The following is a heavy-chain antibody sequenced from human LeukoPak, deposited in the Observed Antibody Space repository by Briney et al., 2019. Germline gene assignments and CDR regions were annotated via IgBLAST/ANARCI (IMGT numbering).Heavy chain of an antibody. CDR1: GYTFTGYD. CDR3: ARGGSRTDYDSTGYPDY. CDR2: MNPKSGNI. J-gene: IGHJ4*02. D-gene: IGHD3-22*01. V-gene: IGHV1-8*03. Sequence: GASVKVSCKASGYTFTGYDINWVRQATGQGLEWMGWMNPKSGNIGYAQKFQGRVTITRNISISTAYMELSSLRSADSAVYYCARGGSRTDYDSTGYPDYWGQGTLVTVSS.